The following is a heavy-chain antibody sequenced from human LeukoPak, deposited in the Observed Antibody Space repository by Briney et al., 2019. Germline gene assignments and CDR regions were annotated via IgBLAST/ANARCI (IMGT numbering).Heavy chain of an antibody. V-gene: IGHV3-7*01. CDR1: GFTFSRYW. J-gene: IGHJ4*02. D-gene: IGHD5-24*01. CDR2: IKQDGSEK. CDR3: ARMGDGYPPTTNWNFDY. Sequence: PGGSLRLSCAASGFTFSRYWMSWVRQAPGKGLEWVANIKQDGSEKYYVDSVKGRFTISRDNAKNSLYLQMNSLRAEDTAVYYCARMGDGYPPTTNWNFDYWGQGTLVTVSS.